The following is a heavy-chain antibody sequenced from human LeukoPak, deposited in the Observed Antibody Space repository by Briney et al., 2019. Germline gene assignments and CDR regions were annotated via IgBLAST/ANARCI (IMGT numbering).Heavy chain of an antibody. J-gene: IGHJ3*02. Sequence: ASVKVSCKASGGTFSSYAISWVRQAPGQGLEWMGRIIPIFGTANYAQKFHGRVTITTDESTSTAYMELSSLRSEDTAVYYCARGETWGPNDAFDIWGQGTMVTVSS. CDR2: IIPIFGTA. CDR1: GGTFSSYA. D-gene: IGHD3-16*01. CDR3: ARGETWGPNDAFDI. V-gene: IGHV1-69*05.